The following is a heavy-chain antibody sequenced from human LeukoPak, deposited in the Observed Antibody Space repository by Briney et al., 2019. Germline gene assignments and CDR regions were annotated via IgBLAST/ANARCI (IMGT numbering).Heavy chain of an antibody. V-gene: IGHV3-23*01. CDR2: LGRTGEYK. CDR3: VKDRPCGTCKPMDA. J-gene: IGHJ6*02. D-gene: IGHD2-21*01. CDR1: GFTYTDYS. Sequence: GGSLRLSGSASGFTYTDYSMSWVRQVPGKGLEWVSGLGRTGEYKYYADSVKGRFTISRDNSNDMVFLQMNSLRAEDTAIYYCVKDRPCGTCKPMDAWGQGTTV.